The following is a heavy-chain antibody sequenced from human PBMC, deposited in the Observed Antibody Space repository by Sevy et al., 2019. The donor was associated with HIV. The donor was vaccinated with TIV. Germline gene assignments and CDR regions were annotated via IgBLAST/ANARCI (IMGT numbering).Heavy chain of an antibody. V-gene: IGHV3-23*01. CDR3: GATVTLYYYYYGMDV. CDR1: GFTFSSYA. CDR2: ISGSGGST. J-gene: IGHJ6*02. D-gene: IGHD4-17*01. Sequence: GGSLRLSCAASGFTFSSYAMSWVRQAPGKGLEWVSDISGSGGSTYYADSVKGRFTISRDNSKNTLYLQMNSLRAEDTAVYYCGATVTLYYYYYGMDVWGQGTTVTVSS.